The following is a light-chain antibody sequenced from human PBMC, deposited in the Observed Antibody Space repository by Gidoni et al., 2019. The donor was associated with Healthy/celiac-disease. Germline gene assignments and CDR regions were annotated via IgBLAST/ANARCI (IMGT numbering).Light chain of an antibody. CDR2: AAS. V-gene: IGKV1-39*01. CDR3: QQSYSTPRT. Sequence: DIQMTQSPSSLSASVGDRVTITCRASQSISSYLNWYQQKPGKAPKLLIYAASSLHSGVPSRFSGSGSGTDFTRTIRRLQHEDFATYYCQQSYSTPRTFGQGTKVDIK. CDR1: QSISSY. J-gene: IGKJ3*01.